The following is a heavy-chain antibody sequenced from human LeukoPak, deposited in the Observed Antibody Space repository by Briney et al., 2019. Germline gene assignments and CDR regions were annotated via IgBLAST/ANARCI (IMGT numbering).Heavy chain of an antibody. V-gene: IGHV3-30*18. Sequence: GRYLRLSCAASGFTFSSYGMHWVCQAPGKGLEWVAVISYDGSKKYYADSVKGRFTISRDNSMNTVYLQMNSLRAEDTAVYYCAKDFDWLFWFYFDYWGHGALVTVSS. D-gene: IGHD3-9*01. CDR2: ISYDGSKK. J-gene: IGHJ4*01. CDR1: GFTFSSYG. CDR3: AKDFDWLFWFYFDY.